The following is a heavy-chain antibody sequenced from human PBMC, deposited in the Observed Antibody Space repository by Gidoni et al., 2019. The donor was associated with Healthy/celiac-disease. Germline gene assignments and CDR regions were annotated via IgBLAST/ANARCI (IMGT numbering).Heavy chain of an antibody. CDR2: IYYSGST. CDR3: ARYGVVINRPNAFDI. Sequence: QVQLQESGPGLVKPSQTLSLTCTVSGGSISSGGYYWSWIRQHPGKGLEWIGYIYYSGSTYYNPSLKSRVTISVDTSKNQFSLKLSSVTAADTAVYYCARYGVVINRPNAFDIWGQGTMVTVSS. D-gene: IGHD3-3*01. J-gene: IGHJ3*02. CDR1: GGSISSGGYY. V-gene: IGHV4-31*03.